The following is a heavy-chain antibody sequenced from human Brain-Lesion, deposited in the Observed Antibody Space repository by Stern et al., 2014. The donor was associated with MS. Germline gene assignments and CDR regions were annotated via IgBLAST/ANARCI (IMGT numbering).Heavy chain of an antibody. J-gene: IGHJ3*02. CDR3: ARTYSSGWYGGHAFDI. V-gene: IGHV5-51*01. CDR1: GYRFDNYW. Sequence: DQLVQSGAEVKKPGESLKISCKGSGYRFDNYWIGWVRQKPGKGLEWMGIIYTADSDTRYSPSLQGQVTISAAKSISTVYLQWSSLKASDTAMYYCARTYSSGWYGGHAFDIWGQGTMVTVSS. D-gene: IGHD6-19*01. CDR2: IYTADSDT.